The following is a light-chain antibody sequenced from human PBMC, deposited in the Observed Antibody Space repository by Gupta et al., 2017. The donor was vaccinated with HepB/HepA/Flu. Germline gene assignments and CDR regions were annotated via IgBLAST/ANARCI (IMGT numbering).Light chain of an antibody. CDR1: QSVSSY. Sequence: EIVLTQSPATLSLSPGERATLSCRASQSVSSYLAWYQQKHGQAPRLLIYDASNRATGIPARFSGSWSGTDFTLTISSLEPEDFAVYYCQQRSNWPRFTFGHGTKVDIK. CDR2: DAS. CDR3: QQRSNWPRFT. J-gene: IGKJ3*01. V-gene: IGKV3-11*01.